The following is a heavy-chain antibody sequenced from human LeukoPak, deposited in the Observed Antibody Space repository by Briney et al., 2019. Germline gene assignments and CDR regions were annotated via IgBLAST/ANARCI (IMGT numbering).Heavy chain of an antibody. CDR1: GYTFTTYD. V-gene: IGHV1-8*03. Sequence: ASVKVSCKASGYTFTTYDINWVRQATGQGLEWMGWMNPNSGNTGYAQKFQGRVTITRNTSISTAYMELRSLRSDDTAVYYCGRAGIVGATTDYWGQGTLVTVSS. CDR2: MNPNSGNT. D-gene: IGHD1-26*01. CDR3: GRAGIVGATTDY. J-gene: IGHJ4*02.